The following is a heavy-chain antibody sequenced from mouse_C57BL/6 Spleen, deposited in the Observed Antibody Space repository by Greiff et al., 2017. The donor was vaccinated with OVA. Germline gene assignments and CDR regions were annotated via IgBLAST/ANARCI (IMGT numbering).Heavy chain of an antibody. CDR1: GYTFTDYE. CDR2: IDPETGGT. J-gene: IGHJ4*01. V-gene: IGHV1-15*01. CDR3: TRDWDYDERNYYAMDY. Sequence: QVQLQQSGAELVRPGASVTLSCKASGYTFTDYEMHWVKQTPVHGLEWIGAIDPETGGTAYNQKFKGKAILTADKSSSTAYMELRSLTSEDSAVYYCTRDWDYDERNYYAMDYWGQGTSVTVSS. D-gene: IGHD2-4*01.